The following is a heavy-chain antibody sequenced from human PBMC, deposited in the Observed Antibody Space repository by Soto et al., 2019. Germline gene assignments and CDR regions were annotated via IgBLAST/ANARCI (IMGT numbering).Heavy chain of an antibody. Sequence: PGESLKISCAASGFTFSSYAMSWVRQAPGKGLEWVSAISGGGGSTYYADSVKGRFTISRDNSKNTLYLQMNSLRAEDTAVYYCAKAPSSGWFFGNWFDPWGQGTLVTVSS. CDR3: AKAPSSGWFFGNWFDP. CDR1: GFTFSSYA. CDR2: ISGGGGST. J-gene: IGHJ5*02. V-gene: IGHV3-23*01. D-gene: IGHD6-19*01.